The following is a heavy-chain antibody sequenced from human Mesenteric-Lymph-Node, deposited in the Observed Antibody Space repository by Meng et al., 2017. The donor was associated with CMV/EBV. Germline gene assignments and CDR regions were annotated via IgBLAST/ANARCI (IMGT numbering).Heavy chain of an antibody. V-gene: IGHV3-23*03. CDR1: GFTFNNYP. Sequence: GESLKISCAASGFTFNNYPMTWVRQAPGKGLEWVAIIYSLGGDKFYADSVQGRFTISRDNSRNTVSLHMNSLRADDTAIYYCAKEGISRYCSSTSCYFGVDLWGQGTLVTVSS. D-gene: IGHD2-2*01. J-gene: IGHJ5*02. CDR2: IYSLGGDK. CDR3: AKEGISRYCSSTSCYFGVDL.